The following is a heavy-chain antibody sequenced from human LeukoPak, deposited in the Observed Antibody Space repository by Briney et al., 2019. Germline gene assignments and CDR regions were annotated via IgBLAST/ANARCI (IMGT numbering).Heavy chain of an antibody. V-gene: IGHV3-11*01. CDR2: ISSSGSTI. Sequence: GGSLRLSCAASGFTLSDYYMSWIRQAPGKGLEWVSYISSSGSTIYYADSVKGRFTISRDNAKNSLYLQMNSLRAEDTAVYYCARDEQLVENWFDPWGQGTLVTVSS. D-gene: IGHD6-13*01. J-gene: IGHJ5*02. CDR3: ARDEQLVENWFDP. CDR1: GFTLSDYY.